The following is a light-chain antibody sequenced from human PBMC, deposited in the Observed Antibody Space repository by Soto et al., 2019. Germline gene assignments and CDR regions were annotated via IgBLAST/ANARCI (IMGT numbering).Light chain of an antibody. J-gene: IGLJ3*02. Sequence: QSVLTQPASVSGSPGQSITISCTGTSSDVGGYNSVSWYQHHPGEAPNLMIYEVTNRPSGVSNRFSGSKSGNTASLTISGLQAEDEDDYYCSSFTSSSTWVFGGGTKLTVL. CDR1: SSDVGGYNS. V-gene: IGLV2-14*01. CDR3: SSFTSSSTWV. CDR2: EVT.